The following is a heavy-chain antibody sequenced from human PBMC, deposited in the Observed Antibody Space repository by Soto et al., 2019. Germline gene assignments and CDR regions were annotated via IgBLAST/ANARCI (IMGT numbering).Heavy chain of an antibody. V-gene: IGHV4-34*01. CDR1: GGSFSGYY. Sequence: SETLSLTCAVYGGSFSGYYWSWIRQPPGKGLEWIGEINHSGSTNYNPSLKSRVTISVDTSKNQFSLKLSSVTAADTAVYYCARLPGGVTIFGVVPYYYYMEVWGKGTTVTVSS. CDR3: ARLPGGVTIFGVVPYYYYMEV. D-gene: IGHD3-3*01. CDR2: INHSGST. J-gene: IGHJ6*03.